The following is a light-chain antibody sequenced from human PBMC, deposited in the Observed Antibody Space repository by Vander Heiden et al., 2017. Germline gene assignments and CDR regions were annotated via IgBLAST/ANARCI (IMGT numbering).Light chain of an antibody. CDR2: KDK. CDR1: QLGDKY. CDR3: LTWDTSTAV. J-gene: IGLJ2*01. V-gene: IGLV3-1*01. Sequence: SYELTQSPSASVSPGQTTTITCSGDQLGDKYVSWYQKKPGQSPVLLIYKDKNRPSGIPERFSASNSGNTATLTISGSQAIDEADYYCLTWDTSTAVFGGGTKLTVL.